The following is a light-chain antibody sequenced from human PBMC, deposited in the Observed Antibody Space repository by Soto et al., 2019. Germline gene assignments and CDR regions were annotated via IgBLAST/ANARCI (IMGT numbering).Light chain of an antibody. V-gene: IGKV3-20*01. Sequence: EIVLTQSPGTLSLSPGERATLSCRASQTINRSFLVWYQHKPGQAPRLLIYGASSRATGIPDRFSGSGSGTDFILSISRLEPEDFAVYYCQQYGNVPRTFGQGTKVDIK. J-gene: IGKJ1*01. CDR3: QQYGNVPRT. CDR2: GAS. CDR1: QTINRSF.